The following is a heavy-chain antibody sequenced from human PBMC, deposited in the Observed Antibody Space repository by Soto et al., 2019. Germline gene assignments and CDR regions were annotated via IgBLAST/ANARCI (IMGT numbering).Heavy chain of an antibody. CDR3: ARHYYGSGSYYRKDYYYYYMDV. J-gene: IGHJ6*03. D-gene: IGHD3-10*01. V-gene: IGHV5-51*01. CDR1: GYSFTSYC. Sequence: GESLKISCKGSGYSFTSYCIGWVRQMPGKGLEWMGIIYPGDSDTRYSPSFQGQVTISADKSISTAYLQWSSLKASDTAMYYCARHYYGSGSYYRKDYYYYYMDVWGKGTTVTVSS. CDR2: IYPGDSDT.